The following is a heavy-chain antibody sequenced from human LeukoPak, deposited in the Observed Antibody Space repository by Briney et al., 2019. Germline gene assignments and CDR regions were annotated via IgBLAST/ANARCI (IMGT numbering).Heavy chain of an antibody. J-gene: IGHJ4*02. CDR1: GFTVSSNY. V-gene: IGHV3-53*01. CDR2: IYNDGNT. D-gene: IGHD3/OR15-3a*01. CDR3: ARDGALGL. Sequence: GGSLRLSCVASGFTVSSNYMNWVRQAPGKGLEWVSVIYNDGNTYYADSVKGRFTISRDNPKNTLYLQMNSLRAEDTAVYDCARDGALGLWGQGTLVTVSS.